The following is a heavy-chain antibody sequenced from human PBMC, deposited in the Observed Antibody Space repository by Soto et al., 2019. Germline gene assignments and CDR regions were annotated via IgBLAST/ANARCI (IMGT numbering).Heavy chain of an antibody. V-gene: IGHV1-2*04. CDR2: INPNSGGT. CDR3: ARERFSGSWYPFDY. D-gene: IGHD6-13*01. CDR1: GYTFTGYY. J-gene: IGHJ4*02. Sequence: QVQLVQSGAEVKKPGASVKVSCKASGYTFTGYYMHWVRQAPGQGLEWMGWINPNSGGTNYAQKFEDWVTMTRDTSIITAYMELSRLRSDDTAVYYCARERFSGSWYPFDYWGQGTLVSVSS.